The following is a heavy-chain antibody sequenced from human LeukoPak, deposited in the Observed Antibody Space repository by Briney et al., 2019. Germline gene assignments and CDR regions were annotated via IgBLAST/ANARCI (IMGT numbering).Heavy chain of an antibody. V-gene: IGHV4-59*08. CDR1: GGSISSYY. J-gene: IGHJ2*01. CDR2: IYYSGST. CDR3: ARHMQVRYFDL. D-gene: IGHD2-2*01. Sequence: SETLSLTCTVSGGSISSYYWSWIRQPPGKGLEWIGYIYYSGSTNYNPSLKSRVTISVDTSKNQFSLKLSSVTAADTAVYYCARHMQVRYFDLWGRGTLVTVSS.